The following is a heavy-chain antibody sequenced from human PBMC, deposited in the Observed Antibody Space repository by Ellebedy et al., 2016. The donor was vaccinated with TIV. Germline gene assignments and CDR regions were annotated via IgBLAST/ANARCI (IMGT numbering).Heavy chain of an antibody. D-gene: IGHD4-17*01. CDR3: ARLTVTSYYYYYGMDV. CDR2: IYYSGST. J-gene: IGHJ6*02. Sequence: SETLSLTCTVSGGSISTYYWSWIRQPAGKGLEWIGYIYYSGSTNYNPSLKSRVTISVDTSKNQFSLKLSSVTAADTAVYYCARLTVTSYYYYYGMDVWGQGTTVTVSS. V-gene: IGHV4-59*08. CDR1: GGSISTYY.